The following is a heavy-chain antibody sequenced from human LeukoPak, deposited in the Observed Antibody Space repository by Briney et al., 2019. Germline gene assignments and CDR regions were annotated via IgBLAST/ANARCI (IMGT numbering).Heavy chain of an antibody. D-gene: IGHD2-8*01. CDR3: AKEYDGY. Sequence: GGSLRLSCAASGFTFISYGMHWVRQAPGKGLEWVAVISKDGSDKKYADSVKGRFIISRENSRNTLYLQMNSLRAEDTAVYYCAKEYDGYWGQGTLVTVSS. J-gene: IGHJ4*02. V-gene: IGHV3-30*18. CDR1: GFTFISYG. CDR2: ISKDGSDK.